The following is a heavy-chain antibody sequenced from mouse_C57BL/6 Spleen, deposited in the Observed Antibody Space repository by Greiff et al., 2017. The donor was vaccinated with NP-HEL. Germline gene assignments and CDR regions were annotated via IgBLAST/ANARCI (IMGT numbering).Heavy chain of an antibody. CDR2: IYPGGGYT. V-gene: IGHV1-63*01. CDR1: GYTFTNYW. D-gene: IGHD1-1*01. CDR3: ARGGFYYGSSCAMDY. Sequence: QVHVKQSGAELVRPGTSVKMSCKASGYTFTNYWIGWAKQRPGHGLEWIGDIYPGGGYTNYNEKFKGKATLTADKSSSTAYMQFSSLTSEDSAIYYCARGGFYYGSSCAMDYWGQGTSVTVSS. J-gene: IGHJ4*01.